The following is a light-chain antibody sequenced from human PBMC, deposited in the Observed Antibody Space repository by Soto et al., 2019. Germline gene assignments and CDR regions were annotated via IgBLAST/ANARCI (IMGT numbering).Light chain of an antibody. V-gene: IGLV1-51*01. CDR2: DNH. CDR3: GTWDSRLSVWV. CDR1: TYNIGNNY. J-gene: IGLJ3*02. Sequence: QSVLTQPPSVSAAPEQKVTISCSGSTYNIGNNYVSWYQQLPGTAPRLLIYDNHMRPSGIPDRFSGSKSGTSATLGITGLQTGDEADYYCGTWDSRLSVWVFGGGTKLTVL.